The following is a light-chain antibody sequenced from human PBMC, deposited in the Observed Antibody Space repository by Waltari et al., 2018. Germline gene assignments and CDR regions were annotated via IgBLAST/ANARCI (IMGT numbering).Light chain of an antibody. CDR1: SSDFGGDDS. Sequence: QSALTQPASVSGSPGQSITISCTGSSSDFGGDDSVSWYQAHPGQAPEVIIYDVNNRPSGVSDRFPGSKSGNTASLTISGLQAEDEADYYCCSQSGLNGVIVGGGPKLTVL. V-gene: IGLV2-14*03. J-gene: IGLJ2*01. CDR3: CSQSGLNGVI. CDR2: DVN.